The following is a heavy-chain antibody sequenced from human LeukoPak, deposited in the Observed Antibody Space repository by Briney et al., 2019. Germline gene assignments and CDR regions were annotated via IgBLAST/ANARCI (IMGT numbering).Heavy chain of an antibody. Sequence: PSQTLSLTCTVSGGSISSGDYYWSWIRQPPGKGLEWIGYIYYSGSTNYNPSLKSRVTISVDTSKNQFSLKLSSVTAADTAVYYCARRAAYYYGSGSFDYWGQGTLVTVSS. V-gene: IGHV4-30-4*08. CDR3: ARRAAYYYGSGSFDY. J-gene: IGHJ4*02. CDR2: IYYSGST. D-gene: IGHD3-10*01. CDR1: GGSISSGDYY.